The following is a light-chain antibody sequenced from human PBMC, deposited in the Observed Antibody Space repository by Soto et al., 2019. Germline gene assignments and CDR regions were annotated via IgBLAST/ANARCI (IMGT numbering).Light chain of an antibody. Sequence: DIQMTQSPSSLSASVGDRVTITCRASQSISTSLNWYQQKPGKAPKFLIYAASSLQSGVPSRFSGSGSGTDFTLTISSLQRDDFATYYCQYYNSPIFAFGPGTKVDIK. CDR1: QSISTS. CDR2: AAS. V-gene: IGKV1-39*02. CDR3: QYYNSPIFA. J-gene: IGKJ3*01.